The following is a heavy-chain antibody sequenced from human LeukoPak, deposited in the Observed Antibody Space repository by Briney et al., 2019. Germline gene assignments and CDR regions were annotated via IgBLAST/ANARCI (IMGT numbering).Heavy chain of an antibody. CDR2: ISAYNGNT. J-gene: IGHJ6*03. Sequence: ASVKVSCKASGYTFTSYGISWVRQAPGQGLEWMGWISAYNGNTNYAQKLQGRVTMTTDTSTSTAYMELRSLRSDDTAVYYCARGYGSGLPTLYYYMDVWGKGTTVTISS. D-gene: IGHD3-10*01. CDR3: ARGYGSGLPTLYYYMDV. V-gene: IGHV1-18*01. CDR1: GYTFTSYG.